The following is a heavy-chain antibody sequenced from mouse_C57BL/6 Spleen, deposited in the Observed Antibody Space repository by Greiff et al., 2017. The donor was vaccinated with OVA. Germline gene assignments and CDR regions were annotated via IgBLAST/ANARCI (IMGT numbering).Heavy chain of an antibody. V-gene: IGHV1-52*01. Sequence: QVQLQQPGAELVRPGSSVKLSCKASGYTFTSYWMHWVKQRPIQGLEWIGNIDPSDSETHYNQKFKDKATLTVDKSSSTAYMQLNSLTSEDSAVYFCATSYYGSSPHFDYWGQGTTLTVSS. D-gene: IGHD1-1*01. CDR2: IDPSDSET. J-gene: IGHJ2*01. CDR3: ATSYYGSSPHFDY. CDR1: GYTFTSYW.